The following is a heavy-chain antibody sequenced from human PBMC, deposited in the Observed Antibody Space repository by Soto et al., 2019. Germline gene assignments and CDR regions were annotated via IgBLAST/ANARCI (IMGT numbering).Heavy chain of an antibody. CDR1: GSTFAHQA. V-gene: IGHV3-23*01. J-gene: IGHJ4*02. CDR2: VSGSGGGT. D-gene: IGHD1-26*01. Sequence: EVQLLESGGGLVQPGGSLRLSCAASGSTFAHQAMSWVRQAPGTGLEWVSAVSGSGGGTYYADSVKGRFTISRDISKNTLSLQMNSLRVEDTAVYYCVREGGDSSSLVDNYFDYWGQGALVTVSS. CDR3: VREGGDSSSLVDNYFDY.